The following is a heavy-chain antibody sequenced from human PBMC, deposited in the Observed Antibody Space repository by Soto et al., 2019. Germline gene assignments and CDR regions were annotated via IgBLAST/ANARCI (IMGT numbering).Heavy chain of an antibody. CDR1: GFMFSSYG. Sequence: QVQLVESGGGVVQPGGSLRLSCAASGFMFSSYGMHWVRQAPGKGLEWVAVIWYDGSNKYYVDSVKGRFTISRDNSKNTVYLQMNALWAEDAAVYFCARDTGGNPHYGLDVWGQGTRVTVSS. CDR2: IWYDGSNK. CDR3: ARDTGGNPHYGLDV. D-gene: IGHD3-10*01. V-gene: IGHV3-33*01. J-gene: IGHJ6*02.